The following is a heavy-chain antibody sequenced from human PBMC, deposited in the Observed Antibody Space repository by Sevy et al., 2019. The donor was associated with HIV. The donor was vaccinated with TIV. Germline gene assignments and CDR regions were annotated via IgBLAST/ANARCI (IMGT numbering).Heavy chain of an antibody. V-gene: IGHV1-69*13. CDR1: GGTFSSYA. D-gene: IGHD4-4*01. Sequence: ASVKVSCKASGGTFSSYAISWVRQAPGQGLEWMGGIIPIFGTANYAQKFQGRVTITADESTSTAYMELSSLRSEDTAVYYCARVRLQSHYMDVWGKGTTVTVSS. CDR2: IIPIFGTA. CDR3: ARVRLQSHYMDV. J-gene: IGHJ6*03.